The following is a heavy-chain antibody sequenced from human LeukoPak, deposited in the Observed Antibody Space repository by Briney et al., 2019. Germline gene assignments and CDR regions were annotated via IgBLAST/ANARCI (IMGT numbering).Heavy chain of an antibody. CDR2: MKRDGSEK. D-gene: IGHD5-18*01. CDR3: ASLDSAHPSGVH. J-gene: IGHJ4*02. Sequence: GGSLRLSCEASTFTFIPGWMSWVRQAPGKGLEWEAMMKRDGSEKLYVDSVRGRFTTSRDNAKNSLYLQMDSLRDEDSALYYCASLDSAHPSGVHWGQGTLVTVSS. CDR1: TFTFIPGW. V-gene: IGHV3-7*01.